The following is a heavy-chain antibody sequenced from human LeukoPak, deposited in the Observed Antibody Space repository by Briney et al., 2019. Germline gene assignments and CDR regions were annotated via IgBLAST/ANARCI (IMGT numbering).Heavy chain of an antibody. CDR2: INPNSGGT. CDR3: ARAGLGYSSSWDYYYYMNV. D-gene: IGHD6-13*01. CDR1: GYTFTRYY. V-gene: IGHV1-2*02. Sequence: ASVKVSCKASGYTFTRYYMHWVRQAPGQGLECMGWINPNSGGTNYAQKFQGRVTMTRDTFISTVYMELSRLRSDDTAVYYCARAGLGYSSSWDYYYYMNVWGKGTTVTVSS. J-gene: IGHJ6*03.